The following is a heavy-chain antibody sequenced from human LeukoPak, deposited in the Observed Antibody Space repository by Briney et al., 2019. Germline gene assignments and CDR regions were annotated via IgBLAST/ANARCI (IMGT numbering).Heavy chain of an antibody. CDR2: IGSSGSDI. V-gene: IGHV3-21*01. Sequence: GGSLRLSCEVSGFTFSSYHMNWVRQAPGKGLEWVSSIGSSGSDIYYADSLTGRFTISRDNAKNSLYLQMNSLRAEDTAMYYCARRATTERGHSYGLDFWGQGTLVTVSS. D-gene: IGHD5-18*01. CDR3: ARRATTERGHSYGLDF. J-gene: IGHJ4*02. CDR1: GFTFSSYH.